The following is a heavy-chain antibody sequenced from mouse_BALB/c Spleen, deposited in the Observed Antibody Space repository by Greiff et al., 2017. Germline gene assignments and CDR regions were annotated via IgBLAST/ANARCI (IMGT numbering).Heavy chain of an antibody. CDR2: ISSGSSTI. D-gene: IGHD1-1*01. CDR3: ARRDTTVRSYAMDY. V-gene: IGHV5-17*02. CDR1: GFTFSSFG. J-gene: IGHJ4*01. Sequence: EVQGVESGGGLVQPGGSRKLSCAASGFTFSSFGMHWVRQAPEKGLEWVAYISSGSSTIYYADTVKGRFTISRDNPKNTLFLQMTSLRSEDTAMYYCARRDTTVRSYAMDYWGQGTSVTVSS.